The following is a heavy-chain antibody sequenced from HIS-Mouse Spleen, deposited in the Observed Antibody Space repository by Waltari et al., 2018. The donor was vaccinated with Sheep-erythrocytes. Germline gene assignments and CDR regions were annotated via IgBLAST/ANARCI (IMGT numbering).Heavy chain of an antibody. CDR3: ARQEGNDILTGYYFDY. CDR1: GGSISSYY. D-gene: IGHD3-9*01. J-gene: IGHJ4*02. V-gene: IGHV4-59*08. Sequence: QVQLQESGPGLVKPSETLSLTCTVSGGSISSYYWSWIRQPPGKGLEWIGYIYYSGSTNDNPYLKSRVTISVDTSKNQFSLKLSSVTAADTAVYYCARQEGNDILTGYYFDYWGQGTLVTVSS. CDR2: IYYSGST.